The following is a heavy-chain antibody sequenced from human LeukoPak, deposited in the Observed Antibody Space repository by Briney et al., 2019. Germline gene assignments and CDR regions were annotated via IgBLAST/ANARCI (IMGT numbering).Heavy chain of an antibody. CDR2: ISGSGDNT. D-gene: IGHD3-22*01. CDR3: AKGSYYDSSGSFYFDY. CDR1: GFTFSSYA. Sequence: GGSLRLSCAASGFTFSSYAMSWVRQAPGKGLEWGSGISGSGDNTYYADSVKGRFTISRDNSKNTLYVQVNSLGTEDTAAYYCAKGSYYDSSGSFYFDYWGQGTLVTVSS. J-gene: IGHJ4*02. V-gene: IGHV3-23*01.